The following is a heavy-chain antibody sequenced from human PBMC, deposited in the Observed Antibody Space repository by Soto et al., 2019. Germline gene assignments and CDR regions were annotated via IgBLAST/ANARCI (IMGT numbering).Heavy chain of an antibody. CDR2: IRSKANSYAT. J-gene: IGHJ6*02. V-gene: IGHV3-73*01. CDR3: TSLYSSGPKAYYYGMDV. D-gene: IGHD6-19*01. Sequence: GGSPRLSCAASGFTFSGSAMHWVRQASGKGLEWVGRIRSKANSYATAYAASVKGRFTISRDDSKNTAYLQMNSLKTEDTAVYYCTSLYSSGPKAYYYGMDVWGQGTTVTVSS. CDR1: GFTFSGSA.